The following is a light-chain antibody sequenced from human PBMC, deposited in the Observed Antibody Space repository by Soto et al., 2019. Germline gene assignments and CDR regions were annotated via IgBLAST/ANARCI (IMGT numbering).Light chain of an antibody. CDR3: LLYYGGAYV. CDR1: TGAVTSGYY. Sequence: QAVVTQEPSLTVSPGGTVTLTCASSTGAVTSGYYPNWFQQKPGQAPRALIYGTSHKHSWTPARFSGSLIGGKAALTLSGVQPEDEAEYYCLLYYGGAYVFGSGTKLTVL. CDR2: GTS. V-gene: IGLV7-43*01. J-gene: IGLJ1*01.